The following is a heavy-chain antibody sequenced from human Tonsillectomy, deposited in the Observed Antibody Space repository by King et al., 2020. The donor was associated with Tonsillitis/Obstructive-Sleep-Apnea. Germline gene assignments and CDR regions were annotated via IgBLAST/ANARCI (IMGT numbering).Heavy chain of an antibody. Sequence: HVQLQQWGAGLLKPSETLSLTCAVYGGSFSGYFLSWIRQPPGKGLEWIGEINRSGSSNYNPSLKSRVTISVDTSKNQFSLKLSSVTAADTAVYYCASSRRGALVRGAQQSWGQGTLVTVSS. CDR1: GGSFSGYF. J-gene: IGHJ4*02. V-gene: IGHV4-34*01. CDR3: ASSRRGALVRGAQQS. CDR2: INRSGSS. D-gene: IGHD3-10*01.